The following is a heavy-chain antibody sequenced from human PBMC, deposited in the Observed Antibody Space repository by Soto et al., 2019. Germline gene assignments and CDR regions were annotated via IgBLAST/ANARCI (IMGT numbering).Heavy chain of an antibody. CDR1: GGSINYNSYY. V-gene: IGHV4-39*02. D-gene: IGHD2-2*01. CDR3: ARLVVVAPVANA. J-gene: IGHJ5*02. Sequence: SETPSLTCSVSGGSINYNSYYWGWIRQPPGKGLEWVGGIFYTGTTYYSPSLKDRVTISVDTSKNSSSLNLTSVTAADTAVYFCARLVVVAPVANAWGQGTLVTVSS. CDR2: IFYTGTT.